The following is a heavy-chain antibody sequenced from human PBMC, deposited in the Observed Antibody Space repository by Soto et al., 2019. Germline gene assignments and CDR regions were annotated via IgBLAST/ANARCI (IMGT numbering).Heavy chain of an antibody. D-gene: IGHD3-22*01. CDR1: GYTFTIYG. J-gene: IGHJ5*02. V-gene: IGHV1-18*01. CDR2: ISAYNGNT. Sequence: VSVNVYCKAAGYTFTIYGISWVRQAPGQGLEWMGWISAYNGNTNYAQKLQGRVTMTTDTSTSTAYMELRSLRSDDTAVYYCARGSSSGYYNWFDPWGQGTLVTVSS. CDR3: ARGSSSGYYNWFDP.